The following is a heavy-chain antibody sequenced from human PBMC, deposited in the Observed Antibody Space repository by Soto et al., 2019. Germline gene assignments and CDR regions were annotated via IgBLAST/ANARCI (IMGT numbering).Heavy chain of an antibody. CDR1: GYTFTSYY. Sequence: ASVKVSCKASGYTFTSYYMHWVRQAPGQGLEWMGIINPSGGSTNYAQKIQGRVTMTTDTSTSTAYMELRSLRSDDTAVYYCATDYYGSGSPRSTFFYRGQGTMVTVYS. V-gene: IGHV1-46*01. CDR3: ATDYYGSGSPRSTFFY. CDR2: INPSGGST. D-gene: IGHD3-10*01. J-gene: IGHJ4*02.